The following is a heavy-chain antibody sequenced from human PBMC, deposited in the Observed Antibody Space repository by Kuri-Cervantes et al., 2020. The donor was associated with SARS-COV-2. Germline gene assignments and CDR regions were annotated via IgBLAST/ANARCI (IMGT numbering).Heavy chain of an antibody. J-gene: IGHJ4*02. CDR1: GFTFDDYA. Sequence: GGSLRLSCAASGFTFDDYAMHWVRQAPGKGLEWVSGISWNSGSIGYADSVKGRFTISRDNAKNSLYLQMNSLRAEDTAVYYCANSLLMRIDYWGQGTLVTVSS. V-gene: IGHV3-9*01. D-gene: IGHD2-15*01. CDR3: ANSLLMRIDY. CDR2: ISWNSGSI.